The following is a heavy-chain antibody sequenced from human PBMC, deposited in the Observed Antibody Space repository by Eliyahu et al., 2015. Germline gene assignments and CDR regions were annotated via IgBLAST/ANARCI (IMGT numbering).Heavy chain of an antibody. D-gene: IGHD3-3*01. J-gene: IGHJ4*02. CDR3: AKVYYDFSGGFHRPMEADY. CDR1: GYRFTXYG. V-gene: IGHV1-18*01. Sequence: QAQLVQSGTEVKRPGDSVKVSXKASGYRFTXYGITWVXQXPGQGXEWXGWIIPYNGXTKYSQRLQGXVTMTADTSSTTAHLEVRGLRSDDTAVYYCAKVYYDFSGGFHRPMEADYWGQGTMVTV. CDR2: IIPYNGXT.